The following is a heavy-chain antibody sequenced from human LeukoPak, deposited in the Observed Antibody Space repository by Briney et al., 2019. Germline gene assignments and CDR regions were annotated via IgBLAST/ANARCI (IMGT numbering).Heavy chain of an antibody. CDR2: ISTYNGNT. J-gene: IGHJ4*02. CDR3: ARVRASYGGSNFDY. D-gene: IGHD4-23*01. CDR1: GYTFTSYG. Sequence: ASVKVSCKDSGYTFTSYGISWVRQAPGQGLEWVGWISTYNGNTNYAQKLQGRVTMTTDTSTSTAYVELRSLRSDDTAVYYCARVRASYGGSNFDYWGQGTLVTVSS. V-gene: IGHV1-18*01.